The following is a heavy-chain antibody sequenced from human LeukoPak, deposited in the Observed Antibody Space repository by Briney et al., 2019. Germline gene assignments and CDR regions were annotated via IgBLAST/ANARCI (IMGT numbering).Heavy chain of an antibody. V-gene: IGHV4-4*07. CDR3: ASAPYNWNDDSAFDI. J-gene: IGHJ3*02. Sequence: PSETLSLTCTVSGGSISSYYWSWIRQPAGKGLEWIGRIYTSGSTNYNPSLKSRVTMSVDTSKNQFSLKLSSVTAADTAVYYCASAPYNWNDDSAFDIWGQGTMVTVSS. CDR2: IYTSGST. CDR1: GGSISSYY. D-gene: IGHD1-1*01.